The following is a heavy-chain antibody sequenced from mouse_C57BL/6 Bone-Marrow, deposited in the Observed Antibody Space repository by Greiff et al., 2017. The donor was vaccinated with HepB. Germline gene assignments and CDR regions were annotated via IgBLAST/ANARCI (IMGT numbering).Heavy chain of an antibody. V-gene: IGHV6-6*01. D-gene: IGHD1-1*01. Sequence: EVKVVESGGGLVQPGGSMKLSCAASGFTFSDAWMDWVRQSPEKGLEWVAEIRNKANNHATYYAESVKGRFTISRDDSKSSVYLQMNSLRAEDTGIYYCTRVYGSRYWYFDVWGTGTTVTVSS. CDR2: IRNKANNHAT. J-gene: IGHJ1*03. CDR1: GFTFSDAW. CDR3: TRVYGSRYWYFDV.